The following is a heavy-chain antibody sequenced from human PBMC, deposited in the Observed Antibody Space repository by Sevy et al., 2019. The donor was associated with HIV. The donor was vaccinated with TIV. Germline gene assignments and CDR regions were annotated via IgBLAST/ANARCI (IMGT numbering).Heavy chain of an antibody. D-gene: IGHD2-15*01. Sequence: ASVKVSCKVSGYTLSELSMHWVRQAPGKGLEWMGSFDPEDGETNYAQTLQGRVTMTEDTSTDTAYMERGSLTSEDTAIYYCATVGLGYYSGASYYQGDWFDPWGQGTLVTVSS. CDR3: ATVGLGYYSGASYYQGDWFDP. CDR1: GYTLSELS. V-gene: IGHV1-24*01. CDR2: FDPEDGET. J-gene: IGHJ5*02.